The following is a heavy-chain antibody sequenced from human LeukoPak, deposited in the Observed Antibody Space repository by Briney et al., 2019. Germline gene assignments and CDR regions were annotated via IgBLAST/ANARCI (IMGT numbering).Heavy chain of an antibody. CDR1: GDSVSSNSAA. CDR2: TYYTSKWCS. V-gene: IGHV6-1*01. J-gene: IGHJ4*02. Sequence: SQTLSLTCAISGDSVSSNSAAWNWVRQSPSRGLEWLGRTYYTSKWCSEYAVSVKSRIIINPDTSMNQFSLQLNSVTPEDTAVYYCARVRVDKTMALDYWGQGTLVTVSS. CDR3: ARVRVDKTMALDY. D-gene: IGHD5-18*01.